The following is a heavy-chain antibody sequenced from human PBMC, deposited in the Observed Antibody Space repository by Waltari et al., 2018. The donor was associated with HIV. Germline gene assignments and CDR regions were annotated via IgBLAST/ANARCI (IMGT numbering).Heavy chain of an antibody. J-gene: IGHJ4*02. V-gene: IGHV1-46*01. CDR3: ARDWEIGGGY. CDR1: GYNFTSSH. Sequence: QVQLVQSGAEVKKPGASVKVSCKASGYNFTSSHMPWVRQAPGQGLEWMGIINPSGGSTSYAQKFQGRVTMTRDTSTSTVYMELSSLRSEDTAVYYCARDWEIGGGYWGQGTLVTVSS. D-gene: IGHD1-26*01. CDR2: INPSGGST.